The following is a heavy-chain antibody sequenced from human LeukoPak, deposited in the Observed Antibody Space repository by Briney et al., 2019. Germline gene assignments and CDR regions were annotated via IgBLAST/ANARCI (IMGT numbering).Heavy chain of an antibody. CDR1: GFTFSDHY. CDR3: AGESYYYDSSGWPYGFDV. Sequence: PGGSLRLSCAASGFTFSDHYMDWVRQAPGKGLEWVGRTRNNANSYTTEYAASVKGRFTISRDDSKKSLYLQMNSLKTEDTAVYCCAGESYYYDSSGWPYGFDVGGQGTVVSVSS. V-gene: IGHV3-72*01. J-gene: IGHJ3*01. CDR2: TRNNANSYTT. D-gene: IGHD3-22*01.